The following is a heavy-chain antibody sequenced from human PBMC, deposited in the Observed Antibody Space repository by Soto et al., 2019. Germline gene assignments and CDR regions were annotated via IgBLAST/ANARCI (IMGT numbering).Heavy chain of an antibody. Sequence: ASVKVSCKASGYTFPSYDINWVRQATGQGLEWMGWMNTNSGNTGYAQKFQGRVTMTRNTSISTAYMELSSLRSEDTAVYYCVRDGRSGSGQDYWGQGTLVTVSS. J-gene: IGHJ4*02. CDR1: GYTFPSYD. CDR3: VRDGRSGSGQDY. CDR2: MNTNSGNT. V-gene: IGHV1-8*01. D-gene: IGHD3-10*01.